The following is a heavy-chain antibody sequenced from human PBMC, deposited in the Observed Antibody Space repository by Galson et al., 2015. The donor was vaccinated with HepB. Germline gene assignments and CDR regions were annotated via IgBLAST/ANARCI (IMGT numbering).Heavy chain of an antibody. CDR1: GFTFSSYG. J-gene: IGHJ6*02. Sequence: SLRLSCAASGFTFSSYGMHWVRQAPGKGLEWVAVIWYDGSNKYYADSVKGRFTISRDNSKNTLYLQMNSLRAEDTAVYYCARDGPIAVAGTKRYGMDVWGQGTTVTVSS. CDR3: ARDGPIAVAGTKRYGMDV. CDR2: IWYDGSNK. D-gene: IGHD6-19*01. V-gene: IGHV3-33*08.